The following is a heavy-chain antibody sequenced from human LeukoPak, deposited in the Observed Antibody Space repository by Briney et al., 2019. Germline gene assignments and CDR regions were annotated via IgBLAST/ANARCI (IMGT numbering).Heavy chain of an antibody. CDR2: ISWNSGSI. V-gene: IGHV3-9*01. J-gene: IGHJ4*02. CDR3: AKDIGLGYSYGAAAFDY. D-gene: IGHD5-18*01. Sequence: GGSLRLSCAASGFTVSTNYMSWVRQAPGKGLEWVSGISWNSGSIGYADSVKGRFTISRDNAKNSLYLQMNSLRAEDTALYYCAKDIGLGYSYGAAAFDYWGQGTLVTVSS. CDR1: GFTVSTNY.